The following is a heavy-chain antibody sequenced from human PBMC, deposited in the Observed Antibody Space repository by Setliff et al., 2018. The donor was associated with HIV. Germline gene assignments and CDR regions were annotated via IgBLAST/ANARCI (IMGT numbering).Heavy chain of an antibody. CDR1: GFTFSYYG. V-gene: IGHV3-30*02. Sequence: GGSLRLSCAASGFTFSYYGMYWVRQAPGKGLEWVALIYNDGSKKYYADSVKGRFTISGDNSKNTLYLQMNSLRAEDTAVYYCARSVIGYYYYGMDVWGQGTLVTVSS. J-gene: IGHJ6*02. CDR2: IYNDGSKK. CDR3: ARSVIGYYYYGMDV. D-gene: IGHD3-10*01.